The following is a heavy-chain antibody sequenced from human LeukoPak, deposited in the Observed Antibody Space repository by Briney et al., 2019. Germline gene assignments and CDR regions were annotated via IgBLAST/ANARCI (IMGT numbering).Heavy chain of an antibody. CDR2: INTDGTVT. CDR1: GFTFSKYW. D-gene: IGHD6-19*01. Sequence: PGGSLRLSCAASGFTFSKYWMLWVRQALGKGRGSGSRINTDGTVTTYADSVKGRFTVSRDNADNTMFLQMNSVRDEDTAVYYCATKQWLAPPPDSWGQGTPVTVSS. J-gene: IGHJ4*02. V-gene: IGHV3-74*01. CDR3: ATKQWLAPPPDS.